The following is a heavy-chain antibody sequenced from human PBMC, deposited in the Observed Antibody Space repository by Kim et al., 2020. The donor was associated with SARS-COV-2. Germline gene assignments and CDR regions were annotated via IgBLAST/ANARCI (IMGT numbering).Heavy chain of an antibody. CDR3: ARDVVPAAHFDY. D-gene: IGHD2-2*01. Sequence: SYAKKFQGRVTMTRDTSTSTVYMELSSLRSEDTAVYYCARDVVPAAHFDYWGQGTLVTVSS. V-gene: IGHV1-46*01. J-gene: IGHJ4*02.